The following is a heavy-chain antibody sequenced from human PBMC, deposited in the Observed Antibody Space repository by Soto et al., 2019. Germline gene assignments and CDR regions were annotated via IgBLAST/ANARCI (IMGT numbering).Heavy chain of an antibody. CDR3: ARVVLSITRGAFDA. CDR1: GGSISSSHW. Sequence: QVQLQESGPGLVKPSGTLSLTCAVSGGSISSSHWWTWVRQSPGKGLEYIGEISHSGTSNSNPSLKSRVTLSVDRSKNPFSLTLTSVTAADTAVYYCARVVLSITRGAFDAWGQGTPVIVSP. D-gene: IGHD1-20*01. CDR2: ISHSGTS. V-gene: IGHV4-4*02. J-gene: IGHJ3*01.